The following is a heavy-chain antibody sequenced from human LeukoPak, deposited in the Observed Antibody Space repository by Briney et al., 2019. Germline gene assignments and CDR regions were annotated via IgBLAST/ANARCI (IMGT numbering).Heavy chain of an antibody. D-gene: IGHD3-9*01. V-gene: IGHV3-23*01. CDR3: AKDGTYYYILYAFDV. J-gene: IGHJ3*01. Sequence: GGSLRLSCAASGFTFISYAMSWVRQAPGKGLEWVSAISGSGGSTYYADSVKGRFTISRDNSKNTLYLQMNSLRAEDTAVYYCAKDGTYYYILYAFDVWGQGTMVTVSS. CDR1: GFTFISYA. CDR2: ISGSGGST.